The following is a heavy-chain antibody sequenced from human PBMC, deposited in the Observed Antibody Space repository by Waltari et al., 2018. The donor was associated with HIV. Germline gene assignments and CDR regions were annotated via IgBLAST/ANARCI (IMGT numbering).Heavy chain of an antibody. CDR1: GFTFDSYA. Sequence: QVKLVESGGDVVQPGESLTLSCEASGFTFDSYAMHWVRRPPGKGLQWVAMISFDGDGKYYAESVQGRFIVSRDNSRNTLYLQMNRLRDADTAAYYCARDDGVFTLEDWGQGTLVAVSS. CDR2: ISFDGDGK. J-gene: IGHJ4*02. V-gene: IGHV3-30*07. D-gene: IGHD3-10*01. CDR3: ARDDGVFTLED.